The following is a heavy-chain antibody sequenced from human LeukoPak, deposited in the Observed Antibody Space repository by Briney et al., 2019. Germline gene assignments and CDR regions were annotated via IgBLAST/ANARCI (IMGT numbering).Heavy chain of an antibody. V-gene: IGHV3-53*01. CDR2: IYSGGCT. Sequence: QSGGSLRLSCAASGFTVRSNYMSWVRQAPGKGLEWVSVIYSGGCTSYADSVKGRFTISRDNSKNTLYLQMNSLRAEDTAVYYCASRATVTTDRFWFDPWGQGTLVTVSS. D-gene: IGHD4-11*01. J-gene: IGHJ5*02. CDR3: ASRATVTTDRFWFDP. CDR1: GFTVRSNY.